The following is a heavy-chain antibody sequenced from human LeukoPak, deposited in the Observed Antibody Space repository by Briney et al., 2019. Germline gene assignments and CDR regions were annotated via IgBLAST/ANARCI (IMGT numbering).Heavy chain of an antibody. Sequence: GGSLRLSCAASGFTFSNYYMTWIRQAPGKGLEWLSYISSNATTISYADSVKGRSTISRDNAKNSLYLQMNSLRAEDTAVYYCARDLSANYFDISGYYRIDYFDYWGQGTLVTVSS. V-gene: IGHV3-11*01. CDR1: GFTFSNYY. D-gene: IGHD3-22*01. J-gene: IGHJ4*02. CDR2: ISSNATTI. CDR3: ARDLSANYFDISGYYRIDYFDY.